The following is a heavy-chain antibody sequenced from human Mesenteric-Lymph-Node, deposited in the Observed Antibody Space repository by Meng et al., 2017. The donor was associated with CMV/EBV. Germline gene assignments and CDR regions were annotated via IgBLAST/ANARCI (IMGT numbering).Heavy chain of an antibody. CDR1: GFTFSTYW. V-gene: IGHV3-7*04. Sequence: LSLTCAASGFTFSTYWMSWVRQAPGKGLEWVANIKQDGSENYFVDSLKGRFTISRDNPKNSLYLQMNSLRAEDTAVYYCARVLSGSFPGSQYFDRWGQGTLVTVSS. CDR3: ARVLSGSFPGSQYFDR. D-gene: IGHD1-26*01. J-gene: IGHJ5*02. CDR2: IKQDGSEN.